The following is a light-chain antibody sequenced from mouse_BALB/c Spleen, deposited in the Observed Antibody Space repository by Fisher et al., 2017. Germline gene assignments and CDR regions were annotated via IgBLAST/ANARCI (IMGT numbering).Light chain of an antibody. V-gene: IGKV4-57-1*01. Sequence: DIVLTQTPALMAASPGEKVTMTCRASSSVSSSYLHWYQQKPGTSPKLWIYSTSNLASGVPVRFSGSGSGTSYSLTISRMEAEDAATYYCQQYHSYPWTFGGGTKLEIK. CDR1: SSVSSSY. J-gene: IGKJ1*01. CDR3: QQYHSYPWT. CDR2: STS.